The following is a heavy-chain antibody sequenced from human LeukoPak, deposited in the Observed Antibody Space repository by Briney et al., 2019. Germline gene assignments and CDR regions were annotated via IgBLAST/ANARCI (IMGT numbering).Heavy chain of an antibody. V-gene: IGHV3-53*01. CDR2: FYSGGST. CDR1: GFTVSSNY. CDR3: ARVRPRVGAEYYFDY. D-gene: IGHD1-26*01. Sequence: GGSLRLSCAASGFTVSSNYMSWVRRAPGKGLEWVSVFYSGGSTYYADSVKGRFTISRDNSKNTLYLQMNSLRAEDTAVYYCARVRPRVGAEYYFDYWGQGTLVTVSS. J-gene: IGHJ4*02.